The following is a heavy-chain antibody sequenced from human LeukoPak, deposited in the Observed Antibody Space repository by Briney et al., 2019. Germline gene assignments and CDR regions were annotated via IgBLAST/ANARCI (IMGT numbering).Heavy chain of an antibody. V-gene: IGHV4-39*01. CDR2: IFYSGST. Sequence: NPSETLSLTCTVSGGSISSGGYFWGWIRQPPGKGLEWIASIFYSGSTYYNPSLKSRLAISVDTSTNQFSLKLTSVTAADTAVYYCARQAAAGTGYWGQGTLVTVSS. D-gene: IGHD6-13*01. CDR3: ARQAAAGTGY. CDR1: GGSISSGGYF. J-gene: IGHJ4*02.